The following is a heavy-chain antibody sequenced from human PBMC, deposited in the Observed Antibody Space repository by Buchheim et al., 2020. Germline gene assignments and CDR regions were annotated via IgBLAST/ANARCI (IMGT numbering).Heavy chain of an antibody. CDR2: ISYDGSNK. CDR1: GFTFSSYG. CDR3: AKDYKERSLRFLEWLLLRSVVDY. D-gene: IGHD3-3*01. J-gene: IGHJ4*02. Sequence: QVQLVESGGGVVQPGRSLRLSCAASGFTFSSYGMHWVRQAPGKGLEWVAVISYDGSNKYYADSVKGRFTISRDNSKNTLYLQMNSLRAEDTAVYYCAKDYKERSLRFLEWLLLRSVVDYWGQGTL. V-gene: IGHV3-30*18.